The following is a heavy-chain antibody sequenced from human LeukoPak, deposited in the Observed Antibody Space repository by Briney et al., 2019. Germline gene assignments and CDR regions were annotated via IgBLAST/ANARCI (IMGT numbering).Heavy chain of an antibody. CDR1: GFTLSTYA. V-gene: IGHV3-23*01. J-gene: IGHJ4*02. CDR3: AKAPVTSCRGAYCYPFDS. CDR2: TSSSDAGT. D-gene: IGHD2-21*01. Sequence: GGSLRLSCAASGFTLSTYAMSWVRQTPGKGLEWVAATSSSDAGTYHADSVSGRLTISRDNSKNTLYLQMNSLRAEDAAVYFCAKAPVTSCRGAYCYPFDSWGQGTLVTVSS.